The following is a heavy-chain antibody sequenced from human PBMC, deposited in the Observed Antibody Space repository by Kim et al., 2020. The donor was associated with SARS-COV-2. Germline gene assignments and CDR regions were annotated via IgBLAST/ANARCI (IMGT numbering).Heavy chain of an antibody. CDR1: GFTFTNYA. Sequence: GGSLRLSCAASGFTFTNYAMIWVRQAPGKGLEWVSTISGSGSNTYYTDSVKGRFTISRDNSKDTLYLQMNSLRAEDTAVYYCASQKSRGYYCDYWGQGTVVTVSA. J-gene: IGHJ4*02. V-gene: IGHV3-23*01. D-gene: IGHD6-13*01. CDR2: ISGSGSNT. CDR3: ASQKSRGYYCDY.